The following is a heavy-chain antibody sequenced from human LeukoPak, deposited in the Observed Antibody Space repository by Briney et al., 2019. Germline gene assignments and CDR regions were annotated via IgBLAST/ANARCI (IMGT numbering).Heavy chain of an antibody. D-gene: IGHD2-15*01. CDR1: GGSFSGYY. Sequence: SETLSLTCAVYGGSFSGYYWSWIRQPPGKGLEWIGEINHSGSTNYNPSLKSRVTISVDTSKNQFSLELSSVTAADTAVYYCARGGLPDGYCSGGSCFSTPLFDYWGQGTLVTVSS. CDR2: INHSGST. V-gene: IGHV4-34*01. CDR3: ARGGLPDGYCSGGSCFSTPLFDY. J-gene: IGHJ4*02.